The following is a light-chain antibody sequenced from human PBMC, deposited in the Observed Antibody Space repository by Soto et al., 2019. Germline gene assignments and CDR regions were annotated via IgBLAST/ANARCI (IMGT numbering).Light chain of an antibody. Sequence: VVLTQSPATLSLSLGESATLSCRASQSVGSNLAWYQQKRGQAPRLLIYDATERATGIPARFTGSRSGTDFTLSISSLEPDDFAVYYCQQRSDRLSFGGGTVVE. V-gene: IGKV3-11*01. CDR3: QQRSDRLS. J-gene: IGKJ4*01. CDR2: DAT. CDR1: QSVGSN.